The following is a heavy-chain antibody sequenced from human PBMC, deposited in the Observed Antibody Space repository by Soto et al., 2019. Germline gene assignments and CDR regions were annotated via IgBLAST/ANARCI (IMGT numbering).Heavy chain of an antibody. J-gene: IGHJ5*02. V-gene: IGHV3-23*01. Sequence: PGGSLRLSCAASGFTFSSYAMSWVRQAPGKGLEWVSAISGSGGSTYYADSVKGRFTISRDNSKNTLYLQMNSLRAEDTAVYYCAKDVYSSSPRGPWFDPWRQGTLVTVSS. CDR2: ISGSGGST. D-gene: IGHD6-6*01. CDR3: AKDVYSSSPRGPWFDP. CDR1: GFTFSSYA.